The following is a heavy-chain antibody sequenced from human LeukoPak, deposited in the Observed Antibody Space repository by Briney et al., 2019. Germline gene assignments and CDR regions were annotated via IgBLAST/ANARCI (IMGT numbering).Heavy chain of an antibody. J-gene: IGHJ3*02. CDR3: AKGNDDRAFDI. Sequence: PGGSLRLSCAASGFTFSPYAMSWVRQAPGKGLEWVAGIVGSGNTYYADSVKGRFTISRDNSKNTLYLQMNSLRAEDTAVYYCAKGNDDRAFDIWGQGTMVTVSS. CDR2: IVGSGNT. CDR1: GFTFSPYA. D-gene: IGHD1-1*01. V-gene: IGHV3-23*01.